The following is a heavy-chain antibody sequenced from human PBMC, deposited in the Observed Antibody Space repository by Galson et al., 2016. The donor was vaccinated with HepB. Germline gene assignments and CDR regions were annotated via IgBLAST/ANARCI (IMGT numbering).Heavy chain of an antibody. D-gene: IGHD3-22*01. J-gene: IGHJ4*02. CDR3: ARGLGYRDGSAW. V-gene: IGHV3-74*01. CDR2: IHSDGT. Sequence: SLRLSCAASGFTLGTYWMHWVRQAPGKGLVWLSRIHSDGTDYADSVKGRFTISRDNAKNTLYLQMNSLRADDTAVYYCARGLGYRDGSAWWGQGTLVTVSS. CDR1: GFTLGTYW.